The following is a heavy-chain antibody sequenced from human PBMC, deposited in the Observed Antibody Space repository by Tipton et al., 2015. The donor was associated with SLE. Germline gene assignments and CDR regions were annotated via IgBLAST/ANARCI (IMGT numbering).Heavy chain of an antibody. J-gene: IGHJ4*02. CDR1: GYTFSDYG. CDR3: ARDVVGTTAFDY. Sequence: QLVQSGAELKKPGASVKVSCKTSGYTFSDYGITWVRQAHGQGLEWMGWISAYYGYTYYSQSLQGRVTMNRDTSTTTDYMELRNLTSDDTAPYYCARDVVGTTAFDYWGQGTLVTVSS. V-gene: IGHV1-18*01. D-gene: IGHD1-26*01. CDR2: ISAYYGYT.